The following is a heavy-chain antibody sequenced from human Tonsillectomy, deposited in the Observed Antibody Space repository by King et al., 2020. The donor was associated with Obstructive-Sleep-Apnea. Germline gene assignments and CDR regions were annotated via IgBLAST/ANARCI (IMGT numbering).Heavy chain of an antibody. J-gene: IGHJ3*02. D-gene: IGHD1-1*01. CDR3: ARDLGRTTGTSDAFDI. V-gene: IGHV1-46*01. Sequence: QLVQSGAEVKKPGASVKVSCKASGYTFTSYYMHWVRQAPGQGLEWMGIINPSGGSTSYAQKFQGRVTMTRDTSTSTVYMELSSLRSEDTAVYYCARDLGRTTGTSDAFDIWGQGTMVTVSS. CDR2: INPSGGST. CDR1: GYTFTSYY.